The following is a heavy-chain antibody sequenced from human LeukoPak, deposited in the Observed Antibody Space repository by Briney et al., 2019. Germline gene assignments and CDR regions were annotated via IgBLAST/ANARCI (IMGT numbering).Heavy chain of an antibody. D-gene: IGHD3-22*01. Sequence: KTSQTLSLTCTVSGGSISSGGYYWSWIRQHPGKGLEWIGYIYYSGSTYYNPSLKSRVTISVDTSKNQFSLKLSSVTAADMAVYYCARDSSGPFDYWGQGTLVTVSS. V-gene: IGHV4-31*03. CDR1: GGSISSGGYY. CDR3: ARDSSGPFDY. CDR2: IYYSGST. J-gene: IGHJ4*02.